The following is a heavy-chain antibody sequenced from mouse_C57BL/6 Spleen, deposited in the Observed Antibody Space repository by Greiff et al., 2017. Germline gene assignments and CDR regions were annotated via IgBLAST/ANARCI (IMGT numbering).Heavy chain of an antibody. CDR3: ARHRSSYYAMDY. CDR1: GFTFSSYT. V-gene: IGHV5-9*01. J-gene: IGHJ4*01. D-gene: IGHD1-1*01. CDR2: ISGGGGNT. Sequence: DVQLQESGGGLVKPGGSLKLSCAASGFTFSSYTMSWVRQTPEKRLEWVATISGGGGNTYYPDSVKGRFTISRDNAKNTLYLQMSSLRSEDTALYYCARHRSSYYAMDYWGQGTSVTVSS.